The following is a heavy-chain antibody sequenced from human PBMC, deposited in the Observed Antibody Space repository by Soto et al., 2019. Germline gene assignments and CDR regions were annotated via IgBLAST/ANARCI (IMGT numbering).Heavy chain of an antibody. V-gene: IGHV3-21*01. Sequence: GGSLRLSCAASGFTFSSYSMNWVRQAPGKGLEWVSSISSSSSYIYYADSVKGRFTIPRDNAKNSLYLQMNSLRAEDTAVYYCARAPLPVTGFDYWGQGTLVTVSS. CDR2: ISSSSSYI. D-gene: IGHD5-18*01. CDR1: GFTFSSYS. CDR3: ARAPLPVTGFDY. J-gene: IGHJ4*02.